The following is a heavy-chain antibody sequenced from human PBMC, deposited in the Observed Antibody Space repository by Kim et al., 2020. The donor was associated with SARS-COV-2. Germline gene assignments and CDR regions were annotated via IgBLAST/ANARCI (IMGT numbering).Heavy chain of an antibody. V-gene: IGHV1-46*01. CDR3: ACGVEQLDY. D-gene: IGHD3-3*01. J-gene: IGHJ4*02. CDR2: GST. Sequence: GSTSYAQKFQGRVTMTRDTSTSTVYMELSSLRSEDTAVYYCACGVEQLDYWGQGTLVTVSS.